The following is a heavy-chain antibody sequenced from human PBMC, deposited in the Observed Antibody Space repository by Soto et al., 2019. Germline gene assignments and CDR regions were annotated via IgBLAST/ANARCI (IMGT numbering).Heavy chain of an antibody. V-gene: IGHV1-46*01. CDR2: INPRTGST. Sequence: QVQLVQTGADVKKPGTSVKVYSKAAGYSFTNYRMYWVRQAPGHGLEWMGMINPRTGSTRYAQKFQGGVTLTRDTSTTTVYMELSTLISDDTAFYYCARDGGLLTASSHYDLWGPGTLVTVSS. CDR3: ARDGGLLTASSHYDL. D-gene: IGHD2-15*01. CDR1: GYSFTNYR. J-gene: IGHJ2*01.